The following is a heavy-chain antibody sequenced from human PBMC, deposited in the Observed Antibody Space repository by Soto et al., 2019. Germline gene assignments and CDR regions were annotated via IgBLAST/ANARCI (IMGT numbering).Heavy chain of an antibody. D-gene: IGHD3-10*01. J-gene: IGHJ4*02. CDR2: MRKKAYSYTT. Sequence: EVQLVESGGGLVQPGGSLRLSCSASGFTFSDHYMDWVRQAPGKGLERVGRMRKKAYSYTTEYAASVKDRFTISRDDSRSSVYLQMTSLKIEDTAVYYCRSSWGDHRYFDNWGQGTLVTVSS. CDR1: GFTFSDHY. CDR3: RSSWGDHRYFDN. V-gene: IGHV3-72*01.